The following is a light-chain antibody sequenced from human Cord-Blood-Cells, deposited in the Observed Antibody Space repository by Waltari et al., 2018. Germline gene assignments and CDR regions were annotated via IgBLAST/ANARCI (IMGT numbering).Light chain of an antibody. CDR3: CSYAGSSTWV. Sequence: QSALTQPASVSGSPGQSITISCTGTSSDAGGYNLVSWYQPHPGKAPKLMNYEGSKRPSGVSTRFSGSKSGNTASLTISGLQAEDEADYYCCSYAGSSTWVFGGGTKLTVL. CDR1: SSDAGGYNL. J-gene: IGLJ3*02. CDR2: EGS. V-gene: IGLV2-23*01.